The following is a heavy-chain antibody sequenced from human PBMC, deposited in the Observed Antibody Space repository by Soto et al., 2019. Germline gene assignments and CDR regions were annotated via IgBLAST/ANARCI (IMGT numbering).Heavy chain of an antibody. CDR1: GFTFSSYS. D-gene: IGHD5-12*01. J-gene: IGHJ6*02. CDR2: ISSSSSYI. V-gene: IGHV3-21*01. CDR3: ARDRATRDYYYYGMDG. Sequence: ESGGGLVKPGGSLRLSCAASGFTFSSYSMNWVRQAPGKGLEWVSSISSSSSYIYYADSVKGRFTISRDNAKNSLYLQMISLTAEDTAVYYCARDRATRDYYYYGMDGWGQGTTVTVSS.